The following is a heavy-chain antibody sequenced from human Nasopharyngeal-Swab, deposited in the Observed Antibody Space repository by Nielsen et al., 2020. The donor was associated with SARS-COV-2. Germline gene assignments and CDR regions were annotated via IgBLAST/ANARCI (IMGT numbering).Heavy chain of an antibody. D-gene: IGHD3-22*01. J-gene: IGHJ4*02. Sequence: SLKISCAASGFTFDDYAMHWVRQAPGKGLEWVSGISWNSGSIGYADSVKGRFTISRDNAKNSLYLQMNSLRAEDTALYYCAKIGRGSSGYRYFDYWGQGTLVTVSS. CDR3: AKIGRGSSGYRYFDY. CDR2: ISWNSGSI. V-gene: IGHV3-9*01. CDR1: GFTFDDYA.